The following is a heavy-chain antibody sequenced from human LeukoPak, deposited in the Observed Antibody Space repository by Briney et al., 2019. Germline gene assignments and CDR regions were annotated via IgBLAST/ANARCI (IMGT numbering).Heavy chain of an antibody. CDR3: AREHIVVVTAIPYFDY. CDR2: ISSSGSTI. Sequence: GGSLRLSCAASGFTFNSYAMSWVRQAPGKGLEWVSYISSSGSTIYYADSVKGRFTISRDNAKNSLYLQMNSLRAEDTAVYYCAREHIVVVTAIPYFDYWGQGTLVTVSS. J-gene: IGHJ4*02. V-gene: IGHV3-48*04. D-gene: IGHD2-21*02. CDR1: GFTFNSYA.